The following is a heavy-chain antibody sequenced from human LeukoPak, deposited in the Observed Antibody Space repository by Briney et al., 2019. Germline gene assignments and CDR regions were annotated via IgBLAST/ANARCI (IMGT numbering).Heavy chain of an antibody. CDR3: AKEGVQTPSDWYFDL. Sequence: GGSLRLSCAASGFNFVDYAMHWVRQVPGKGLEWVSGISGSGDSTYYADSVKGRFTISRDNSKNTLYLQMNSLRAEDTAVYYCAKEGVQTPSDWYFDLWGRGTLVTVSS. CDR1: GFNFVDYA. J-gene: IGHJ2*01. V-gene: IGHV3-23*01. D-gene: IGHD1-26*01. CDR2: ISGSGDST.